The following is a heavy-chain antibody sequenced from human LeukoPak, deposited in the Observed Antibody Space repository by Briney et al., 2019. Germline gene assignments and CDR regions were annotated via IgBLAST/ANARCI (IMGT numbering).Heavy chain of an antibody. CDR1: GYTFTGYY. CDR2: INLNSGGT. Sequence: EASVKVSCKASGYTFTGYYMHWVRQAPGQGLEWMGWINLNSGGTNYAQKFQGRVTMTRDTSISTAYMELSRLRSDDTAVYYCARVGYCSGGSCSDFDYWGQGTLVTVSS. J-gene: IGHJ4*02. D-gene: IGHD2-15*01. CDR3: ARVGYCSGGSCSDFDY. V-gene: IGHV1-2*02.